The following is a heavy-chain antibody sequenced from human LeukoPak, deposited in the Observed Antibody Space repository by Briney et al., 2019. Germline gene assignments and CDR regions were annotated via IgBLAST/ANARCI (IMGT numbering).Heavy chain of an antibody. CDR2: IRSKAYGGTT. CDR1: GFTFGDYA. J-gene: IGHJ6*03. D-gene: IGHD2-21*01. V-gene: IGHV3-49*04. CDR3: TRAYCGGDCYLYYYYYYYMDV. Sequence: GGSLRLSCTASGFTFGDYAMSWVRQAPGKGLEWVGFIRSKAYGGTTEYAASVKGRFTISRDDSKSIAYLQMNSLKTEDTAVYYCTRAYCGGDCYLYYYYYYYMDVWGKGTTVTVSS.